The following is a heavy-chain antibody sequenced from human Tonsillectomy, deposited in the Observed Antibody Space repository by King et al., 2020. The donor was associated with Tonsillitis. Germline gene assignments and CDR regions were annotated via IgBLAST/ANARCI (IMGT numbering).Heavy chain of an antibody. Sequence: QLVQSGAEVKKPGASVKVSCKASGYTFTSYYMHWVRQAPGQGLEWMGIINPSGGSTSYAQKFQGRVTMTRDTSTSTVYMELSSLRSEDTAVYYCARDYGSALGRGGFDYWGKGTLVTVSS. V-gene: IGHV1-46*01. CDR1: GYTFTSYY. CDR2: INPSGGST. CDR3: ARDYGSALGRGGFDY. J-gene: IGHJ4*02. D-gene: IGHD2-15*01.